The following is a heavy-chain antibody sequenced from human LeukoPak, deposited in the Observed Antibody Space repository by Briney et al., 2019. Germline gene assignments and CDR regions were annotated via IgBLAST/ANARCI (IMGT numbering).Heavy chain of an antibody. J-gene: IGHJ6*04. CDR2: IYYSGST. CDR1: GGSISSSSYY. V-gene: IGHV4-39*01. D-gene: IGHD2-2*01. Sequence: SETLSLTCTVSGGSISSSSYYWGWIRQPPGKGLEWIGSIYYSGSTYYNPSLKGRVTISVDTSKNQFSLKLSSVTAADTAVYYCASPLRGWYCSSTSCSPMDVWGKGTTVTVSS. CDR3: ASPLRGWYCSSTSCSPMDV.